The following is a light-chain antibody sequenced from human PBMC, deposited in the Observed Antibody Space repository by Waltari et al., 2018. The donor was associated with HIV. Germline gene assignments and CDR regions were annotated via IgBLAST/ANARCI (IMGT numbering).Light chain of an antibody. V-gene: IGKV1-5*03. Sequence: IQMTPSPSILSASVGDRVTTTCRASKNDESWLDWYQQRRGRAPKLLIYKASTLKYGIPALFTGSGSGTNFNLTINSLQPDDFATYYCQQYNSDFYTFGLGTRLDLK. CDR2: KAS. J-gene: IGKJ2*01. CDR3: QQYNSDFYT. CDR1: KNDESW.